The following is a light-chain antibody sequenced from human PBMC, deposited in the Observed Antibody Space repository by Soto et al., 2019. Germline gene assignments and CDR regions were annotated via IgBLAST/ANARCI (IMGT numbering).Light chain of an antibody. CDR1: QSINSY. J-gene: IGKJ4*01. Sequence: DIQMTQSPSSLSASVGDRVTITCRASQSINSYLNWYQQKPGKAPKLLIYAASSLQSGVPPRFSDSGAGTDFPLTISSQQSEYFATYYCQQRYTSPWLTVGGGTKVDIK. CDR3: QQRYTSPWLT. CDR2: AAS. V-gene: IGKV1-39*01.